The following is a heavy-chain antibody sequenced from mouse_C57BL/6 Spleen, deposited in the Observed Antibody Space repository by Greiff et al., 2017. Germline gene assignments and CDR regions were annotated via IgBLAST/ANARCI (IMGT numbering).Heavy chain of an antibody. V-gene: IGHV1-80*01. CDR3: ARKYDVYSYYFDY. J-gene: IGHJ2*01. Sequence: VQLQQSGAELVKPGASVKISCKASGYAFSSYWMNWVKQRPGKGLEWIGQIYPGDGDTNYNGKFKGKATLTADKSSSTAYMQRSSLTSEDSAVYFCARKYDVYSYYFDYWGQGTTLTVSS. CDR2: IYPGDGDT. D-gene: IGHD2-3*01. CDR1: GYAFSSYW.